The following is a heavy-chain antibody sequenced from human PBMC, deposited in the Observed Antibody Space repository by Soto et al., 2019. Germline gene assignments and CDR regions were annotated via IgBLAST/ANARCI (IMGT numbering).Heavy chain of an antibody. CDR2: IYYSGST. V-gene: IGHV4-39*01. J-gene: IGHJ4*02. Sequence: SETLSLTCTVSGGSISSSSYYWGWIRQPPGKGLEWIGSIYYSGSTYYNPSLKSRVTISVDTSKNQFSLKLSSVTAADTAVYYCATSAYDSSGYYGGVFGYWGQGTLVTVSS. CDR3: ATSAYDSSGYYGGVFGY. CDR1: GGSISSSSYY. D-gene: IGHD3-22*01.